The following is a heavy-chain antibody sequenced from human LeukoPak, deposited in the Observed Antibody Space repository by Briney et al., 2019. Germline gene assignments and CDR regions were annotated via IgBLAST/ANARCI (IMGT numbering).Heavy chain of an antibody. J-gene: IGHJ5*02. CDR1: GYTFTSYA. V-gene: IGHV1-3*01. CDR2: INAGNGNT. Sequence: ASVKASCKASGYTFTSYAMHWVRQAPGQRLEWMGWINAGNGNTKYSQKFQGRVTITRDTSASTAYMELSSLRSEDTAVYYCARDLAVAGTNVDWFDPWGQGTLVTVSS. CDR3: ARDLAVAGTNVDWFDP. D-gene: IGHD6-19*01.